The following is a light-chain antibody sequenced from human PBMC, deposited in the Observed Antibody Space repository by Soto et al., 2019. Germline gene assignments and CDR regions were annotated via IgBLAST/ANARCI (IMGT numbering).Light chain of an antibody. CDR3: QQYGTSPFP. J-gene: IGKJ3*01. CDR2: GAS. Sequence: ETVLTQSPGTLSFSPGERATLSCRASHSVGSNLAWYQQKPCQAPRLLIYGASNTATGIPARFSGSGSGAGFTLHISRLEHEDFADYYCQQYGTSPFPFGPGTKVDIK. CDR1: HSVGSN. V-gene: IGKV3-20*01.